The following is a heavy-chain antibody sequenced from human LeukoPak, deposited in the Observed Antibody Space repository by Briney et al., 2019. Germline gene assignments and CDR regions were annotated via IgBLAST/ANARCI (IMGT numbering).Heavy chain of an antibody. Sequence: GGSLRLSCAASGFTFSSYAMSWVRQAPGKGPEWVSAISGSGGSTYYADSVKGRFTISRDNSKNTLYLQMNSLRAEDTAVYYCAKAFYCSGGSCLNWFDPWGQGTLVTVSS. CDR2: ISGSGGST. J-gene: IGHJ5*02. D-gene: IGHD2-15*01. V-gene: IGHV3-23*01. CDR3: AKAFYCSGGSCLNWFDP. CDR1: GFTFSSYA.